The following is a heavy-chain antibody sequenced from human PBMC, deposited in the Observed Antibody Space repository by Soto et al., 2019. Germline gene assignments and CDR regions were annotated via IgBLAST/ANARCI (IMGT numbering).Heavy chain of an antibody. D-gene: IGHD3-9*01. V-gene: IGHV3-23*01. CDR2: ISVGGGST. Sequence: LRLSCAASGFTFSSYAMSWVRQAPGKGLEWVSAISVGGGSTYYADSVKGRFTISRDNNKNSLHLEMNSLRTEDTALYYCVKDRDWSFDFWGQGTLVTVSS. CDR1: GFTFSSYA. J-gene: IGHJ4*02. CDR3: VKDRDWSFDF.